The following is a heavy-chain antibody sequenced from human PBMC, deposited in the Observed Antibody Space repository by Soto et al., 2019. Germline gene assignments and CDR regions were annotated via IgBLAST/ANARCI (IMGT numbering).Heavy chain of an antibody. V-gene: IGHV3-7*01. J-gene: IGHJ4*02. CDR2: IKPDGTEK. D-gene: IGHD6-19*01. CDR1: GFTFSSYL. Sequence: VQLVESGGGLVQPGGSLRLSCTASGFTFSSYLIHWVRQAPGKGLVGVANIKPDGTEKSYADSVKGRFTISRDNAKNSLYLQMNSLRAEDTAVYYCAPRLGWVAASGGYWGQGTLVIVSS. CDR3: APRLGWVAASGGY.